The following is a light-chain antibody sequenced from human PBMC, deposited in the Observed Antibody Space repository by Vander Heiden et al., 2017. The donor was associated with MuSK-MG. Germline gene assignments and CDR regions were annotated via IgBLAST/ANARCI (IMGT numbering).Light chain of an antibody. CDR3: HEDGSSPGT. CDR1: QSVSSSY. Sequence: EIVLTQSPGTLSLSPGERATLSCRASQSVSSSYLAWYQQKPGQAPRLLIYGASSSATGISDRFTGSPPRTDFTLTISSLEPEDITVYYCHEDGSSPGTFGQWTRVEIK. CDR2: GAS. V-gene: IGKV3-20*01. J-gene: IGKJ1*01.